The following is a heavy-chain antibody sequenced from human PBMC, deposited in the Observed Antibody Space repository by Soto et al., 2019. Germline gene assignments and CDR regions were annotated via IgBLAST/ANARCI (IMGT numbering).Heavy chain of an antibody. J-gene: IGHJ4*02. V-gene: IGHV3-49*04. CDR1: GFTVGDYA. D-gene: IGHD2-8*01. CDR2: IRSKAYGGTT. Sequence: GGSLRLSCTASGFTVGDYAMSWVRQAPGKGLEWVGFIRSKAYGGTTEYAASVKGRCTISRDDSKSIAYLQMNSLKTEDTAVYYCTAGKLYPSLDFDYWGQGTLVTVSS. CDR3: TAGKLYPSLDFDY.